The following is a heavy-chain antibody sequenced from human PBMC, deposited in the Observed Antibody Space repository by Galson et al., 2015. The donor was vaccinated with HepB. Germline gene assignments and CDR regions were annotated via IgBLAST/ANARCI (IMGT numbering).Heavy chain of an antibody. CDR3: ARGGPWFGERTEYFQN. J-gene: IGHJ1*01. V-gene: IGHV3-48*04. D-gene: IGHD3-10*01. Sequence: SLRLSCAASGFTFSSQSMNWVRQAPGKGLEWNSYTTSSSRTIYYADSVKGRFIVSRDNARMSVFLQMNSLRGEDTAVYYCARGGPWFGERTEYFQNWGRGTLVTVSS. CDR2: TTSSSRTI. CDR1: GFTFSSQS.